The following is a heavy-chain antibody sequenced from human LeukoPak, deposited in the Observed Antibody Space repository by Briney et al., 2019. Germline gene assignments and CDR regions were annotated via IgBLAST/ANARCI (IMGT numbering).Heavy chain of an antibody. Sequence: GASVKVSCKASGYTFTGYYMHWVRQAPGQGLEWMGWINPNSGGTNYAQKFQGRVTTTRDTSTSTAYMELSSLRSEDTAVYYCARDPMQSEGSGVTFDYWGQGTLVTVSS. CDR3: ARDPMQSEGSGVTFDY. V-gene: IGHV1-2*02. D-gene: IGHD3-3*01. CDR2: INPNSGGT. CDR1: GYTFTGYY. J-gene: IGHJ4*02.